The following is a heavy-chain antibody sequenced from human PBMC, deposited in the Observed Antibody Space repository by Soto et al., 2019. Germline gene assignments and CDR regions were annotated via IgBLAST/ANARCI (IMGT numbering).Heavy chain of an antibody. CDR2: ISYSGST. CDR3: ARDFEISSWRYDAFDI. D-gene: IGHD6-13*01. Sequence: QVQLQESGPGLVKPSQTLSLTCTVSGGSISSGDYYWSWIRQHPGKGLEWIGYISYSGSTYYNPSLKSRVTISVDTSKSQFSLKLSSVTAADTAVYFCARDFEISSWRYDAFDIWGQGTMVTVSS. J-gene: IGHJ3*02. CDR1: GGSISSGDYY. V-gene: IGHV4-31*03.